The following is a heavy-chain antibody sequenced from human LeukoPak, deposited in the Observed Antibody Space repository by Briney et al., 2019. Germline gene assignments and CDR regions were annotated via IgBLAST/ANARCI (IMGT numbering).Heavy chain of an antibody. CDR1: GFTLSSYA. J-gene: IGHJ6*03. CDR2: IYSGGST. CDR3: ARATHSSSWYYYYYYYMDV. Sequence: GGSLRLSCAASGFTLSSYAMNWVRQAPGKGLEWVSIIYSGGSTYYADSVKGRFTISRDNSKNTLYLHMNSLRAEDTAVYYCARATHSSSWYYYYYYYMDVWGKGTTVTISS. V-gene: IGHV3-66*01. D-gene: IGHD6-13*01.